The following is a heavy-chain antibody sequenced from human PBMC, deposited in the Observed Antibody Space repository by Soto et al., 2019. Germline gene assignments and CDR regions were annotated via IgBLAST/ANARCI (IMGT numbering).Heavy chain of an antibody. Sequence: GALRLSCSASGFTFSSHAMSWVRQTPGTGLEWVSGISGGGATTYYAASVKGRFTISRDNSKNTLYLQINSLRAEDTALYYCAKQAGYSSDPFDYWGQGTLVTVSS. CDR2: ISGGGATT. J-gene: IGHJ4*02. CDR1: GFTFSSHA. D-gene: IGHD6-19*01. V-gene: IGHV3-23*01. CDR3: AKQAGYSSDPFDY.